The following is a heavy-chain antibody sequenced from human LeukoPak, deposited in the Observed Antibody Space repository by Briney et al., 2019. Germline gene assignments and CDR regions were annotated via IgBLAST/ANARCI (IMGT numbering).Heavy chain of an antibody. CDR1: GGSFSGYY. CDR2: INHSGST. D-gene: IGHD6-6*01. J-gene: IGHJ4*02. V-gene: IGHV4-34*01. Sequence: NPSETLSLTCAVYGGSFSGYYWSWIRQPPGKGLEWIGEINHSGSTNYNPSLKSRVAISVDTSKNQFSLKLSSVTAADTAVYYCARTGRGSSSPPRRYFDYWGQGTLVTVSS. CDR3: ARTGRGSSSPPRRYFDY.